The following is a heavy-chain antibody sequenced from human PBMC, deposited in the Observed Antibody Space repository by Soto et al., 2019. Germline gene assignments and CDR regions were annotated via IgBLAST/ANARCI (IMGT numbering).Heavy chain of an antibody. Sequence: QLQLQESGPGLVKPSETLSLICSVSDDSIGTSPYYCGWIRQPPGKGVEWIVSVYYIGSTSYNPSLKSRVTISVDTSKKEFSLKLRSVTAADTAVYYCASSLTVTASYNWFDPWGQGTLVTVSS. J-gene: IGHJ5*02. CDR3: ASSLTVTASYNWFDP. CDR1: DDSIGTSPYY. D-gene: IGHD2-21*02. V-gene: IGHV4-39*01. CDR2: VYYIGST.